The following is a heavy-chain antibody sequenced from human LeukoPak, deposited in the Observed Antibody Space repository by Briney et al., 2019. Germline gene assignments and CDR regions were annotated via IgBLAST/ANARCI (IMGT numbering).Heavy chain of an antibody. CDR1: GYAFSSYD. Sequence: SVKVSCKTSGYAFSSYDINWVRQAPGQGLEWMGWMNPNTGHTGSAEQFQGRVTMTRNTSISTAYMELGSLKSEDTATYYCARGRTDCNNGVCYSNYYYMDVWGKGTTVTVSS. CDR3: ARGRTDCNNGVCYSNYYYMDV. D-gene: IGHD2-8*01. CDR2: MNPNTGHT. V-gene: IGHV1-8*01. J-gene: IGHJ6*03.